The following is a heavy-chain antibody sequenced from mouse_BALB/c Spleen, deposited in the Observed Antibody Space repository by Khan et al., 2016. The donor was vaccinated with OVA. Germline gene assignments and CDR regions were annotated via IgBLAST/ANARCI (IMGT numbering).Heavy chain of an antibody. CDR2: INPSTDYP. CDR3: TRRELYGIFVY. V-gene: IGHV1-7*01. Sequence: VELVESGTELAKPGASVKMSCKASGYTFISYWMHWVKQRPGQGLEWIGYINPSTDYPEYNQKFKDKATLTTDQSSNTAYMQLSRPTSEDSVVYYCTRRELYGIFVYWGQGTRVTVSA. D-gene: IGHD2-1*01. J-gene: IGHJ3*01. CDR1: GYTFISYW.